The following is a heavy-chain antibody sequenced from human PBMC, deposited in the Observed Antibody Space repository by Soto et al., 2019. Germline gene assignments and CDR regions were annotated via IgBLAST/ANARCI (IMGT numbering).Heavy chain of an antibody. Sequence: QLQLQESGPGLVKPSETLSLTCTVSGGSISSSSYYWGWIRQPPGKGLEWIGSIYYSGSTYYNPSLKSRVTISVAPSKNQFSLKLSSVTAADTAVYYCATDLGHYYDSRPFDYWGQGTLVTVSS. CDR2: IYYSGST. J-gene: IGHJ4*02. CDR1: GGSISSSSYY. V-gene: IGHV4-39*01. D-gene: IGHD3-22*01. CDR3: ATDLGHYYDSRPFDY.